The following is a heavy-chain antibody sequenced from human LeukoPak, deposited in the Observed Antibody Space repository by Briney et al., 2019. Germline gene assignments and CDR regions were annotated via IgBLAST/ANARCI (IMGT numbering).Heavy chain of an antibody. Sequence: GGSLRLSCAASGFTFSIYAMSWVRQAPGKGLEWVSVISGSGGSTYYADSVKGRFAISRDNSKNTLYLQMNSLRAEDTAVYYCAKDYASDMATAPFDYWGQGTLVTVSS. CDR3: AKDYASDMATAPFDY. CDR2: ISGSGGST. V-gene: IGHV3-23*01. D-gene: IGHD5-24*01. J-gene: IGHJ4*02. CDR1: GFTFSIYA.